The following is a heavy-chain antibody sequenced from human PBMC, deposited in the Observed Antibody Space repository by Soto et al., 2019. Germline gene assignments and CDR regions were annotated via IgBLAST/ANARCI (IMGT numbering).Heavy chain of an antibody. V-gene: IGHV4-34*01. CDR3: ARAIAAXGIGILYYYYGMDV. CDR2: INHSGST. J-gene: IGHJ6*02. CDR1: GGSFSGYY. Sequence: SETLSLTCAVYGGSFSGYYWSWIRQPPGKGLEWIGEINHSGSTNYNPSLKSRVTISVDTSKNQFSLKLSSVTAADTAVYYCARAIAAXGIGILYYYYGMDVWGQGTTVTVSS. D-gene: IGHD6-13*01.